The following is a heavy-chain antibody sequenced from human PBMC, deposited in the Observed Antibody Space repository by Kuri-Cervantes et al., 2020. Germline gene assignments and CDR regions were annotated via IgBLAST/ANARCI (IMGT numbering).Heavy chain of an antibody. Sequence: SETLSLTCTVSGGSISSDYWTWIRQPPGTGLEWIGFISYNGSTKYNPSLKSRVTISVDTSKSQFALKLNSVTPADTAVYYCAATPYYDFGSGPPFDYWGQGTLVTVSS. J-gene: IGHJ4*02. V-gene: IGHV4-59*01. CDR1: GGSISSDY. CDR2: ISYNGST. CDR3: AATPYYDFGSGPPFDY. D-gene: IGHD3-3*01.